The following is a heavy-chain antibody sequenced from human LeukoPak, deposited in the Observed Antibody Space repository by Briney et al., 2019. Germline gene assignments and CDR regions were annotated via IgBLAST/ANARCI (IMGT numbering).Heavy chain of an antibody. D-gene: IGHD3-10*01. CDR3: ARDGAELLWFGELWSWFDP. CDR1: GDSISSSNW. CDR2: IYHSGST. Sequence: TASETLSLTCAVSGDSISSSNWWSWVRQPPGKGLEWIGEIYHSGSTNYNPSLKSRVTISVDKSKNQFSLKLSSVTAADTAVYYCARDGAELLWFGELWSWFDPWGQGTLVTVSS. J-gene: IGHJ5*02. V-gene: IGHV4-4*02.